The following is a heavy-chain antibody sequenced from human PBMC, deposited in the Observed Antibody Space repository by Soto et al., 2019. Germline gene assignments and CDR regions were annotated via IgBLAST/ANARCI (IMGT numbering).Heavy chain of an antibody. V-gene: IGHV4-31*03. CDR2: IHYSGNT. Sequence: QVQLQESGPGLVKPSQTLSLTCTVSGDSIGTGGYYWDWIRQHPGKGPEWIGYIHYSGNTYYNPSLKSRLTISLDTCKNQFSLHLSSVTAADTAVYYCATNHDDISGRTPLLFDSWGQGTLVTVSS. D-gene: IGHD3-22*01. J-gene: IGHJ4*02. CDR1: GDSIGTGGYY. CDR3: ATNHDDISGRTPLLFDS.